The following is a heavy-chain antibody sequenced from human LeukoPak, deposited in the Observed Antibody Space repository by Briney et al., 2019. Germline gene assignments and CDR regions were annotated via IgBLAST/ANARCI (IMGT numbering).Heavy chain of an antibody. D-gene: IGHD3-10*01. V-gene: IGHV3-21*01. J-gene: IGHJ6*03. CDR2: ISSSSSYI. CDR3: ARVRYYGSGSYYYYYYYYMDV. Sequence: GGSLRLSCAASGFTFSSYSMNWVRQAPGKGLEWVSSISSSSSYIYYADSVKGRFTISRDNAKNSLYLQMNSLRAEDTAVYYCARVRYYGSGSYYYYYYYYMDVWGKGTTVTISS. CDR1: GFTFSSYS.